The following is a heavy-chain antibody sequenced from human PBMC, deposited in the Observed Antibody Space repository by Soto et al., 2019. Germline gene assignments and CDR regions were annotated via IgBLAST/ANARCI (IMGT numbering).Heavy chain of an antibody. CDR2: IKPDGSDK. CDR3: ATDLNCSGT. CDR1: GFTFRNYW. Sequence: PGGSLRLSCAASGFTFRNYWMPWVRQAPGKGLEFLATIKPDGSDKYYVDSVRGRFTISRDNAKNSLSLQMNSLRAEDTALYYCATDLNCSGTWGQGTMVTVSS. V-gene: IGHV3-7*01. D-gene: IGHD1-26*01. J-gene: IGHJ3*01.